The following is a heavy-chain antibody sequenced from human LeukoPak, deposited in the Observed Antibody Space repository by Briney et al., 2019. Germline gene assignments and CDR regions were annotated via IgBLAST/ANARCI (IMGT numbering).Heavy chain of an antibody. Sequence: SETLSLTCTVSGGSISGYYWSWIRQPPGKGLEWVGYISYSGSATYNPSLKSRATISLDTSKNQFSLKLSSVTAADTAVYYCAASYSSLFDYWGQGTLVTVSS. V-gene: IGHV4-59*08. D-gene: IGHD6-19*01. CDR1: GGSISGYY. CDR2: ISYSGSA. CDR3: AASYSSLFDY. J-gene: IGHJ4*02.